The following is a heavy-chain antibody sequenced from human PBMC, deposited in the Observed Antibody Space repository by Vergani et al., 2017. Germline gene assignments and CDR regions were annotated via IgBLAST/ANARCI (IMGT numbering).Heavy chain of an antibody. CDR1: GGSISSGGYY. Sequence: QVQLQESGPGLVKPSQTLSLTCTVSGGSISSGGYYWSGIRQHPGKGLEGIGYIYYSGSTYYNPSLKSRVTISVDTSKNQFSLKLSSVTAADTAVYYCVRDDGPYGGKTWGQGTLVTVSS. V-gene: IGHV4-31*03. D-gene: IGHD4-23*01. CDR2: IYYSGST. J-gene: IGHJ5*02. CDR3: VRDDGPYGGKT.